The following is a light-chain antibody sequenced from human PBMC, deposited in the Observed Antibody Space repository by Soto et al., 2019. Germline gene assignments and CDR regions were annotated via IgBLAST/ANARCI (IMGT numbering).Light chain of an antibody. CDR3: SSYTSSSTLYVV. J-gene: IGLJ2*01. Sequence: QSALTQPAPVSGSPGQSITISCTGTSSDVGGYNYVSWYQQHPGKAPKLMIYDVSNRPSGVSNRFSGSKSGNTASLTISGLQAEAEADYYCSSYTSSSTLYVVFGGGTKLTVL. CDR1: SSDVGGYNY. CDR2: DVS. V-gene: IGLV2-14*01.